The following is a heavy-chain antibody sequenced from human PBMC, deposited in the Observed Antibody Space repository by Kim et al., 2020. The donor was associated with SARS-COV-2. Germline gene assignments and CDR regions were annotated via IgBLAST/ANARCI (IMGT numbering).Heavy chain of an antibody. D-gene: IGHD3-16*01. V-gene: IGHV5-10-1*01. CDR3: ARTRGMGGWFDP. J-gene: IGHJ5*02. Sequence: TSSPSFHGHVTISADKSISTAYLQWSSLKASDTAMYYCARTRGMGGWFDPWGQGTLVTVSS.